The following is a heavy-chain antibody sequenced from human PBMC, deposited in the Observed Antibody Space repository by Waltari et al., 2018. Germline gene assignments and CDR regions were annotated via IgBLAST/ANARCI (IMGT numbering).Heavy chain of an antibody. CDR2: ISSSGSTI. D-gene: IGHD6-19*01. CDR1: GFTFRSYE. CDR3: ARARYSSGWRRLDY. Sequence: EVQLVESGGGLVQPGGSLRLSCAASGFTFRSYEMNWVRQAPGKGLEWVSYISSSGSTIYYADSVKGRFTISRDNAKNSLYLQMNSLRAEDTAVYYCARARYSSGWRRLDYWGQGTLVTVSS. V-gene: IGHV3-48*03. J-gene: IGHJ4*02.